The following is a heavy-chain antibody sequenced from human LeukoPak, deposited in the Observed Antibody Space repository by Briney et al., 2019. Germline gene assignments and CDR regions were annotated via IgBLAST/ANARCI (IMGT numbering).Heavy chain of an antibody. CDR1: GFTVSSNY. D-gene: IGHD5-24*01. Sequence: GGSLRLSCAASGFTVSSNYMSWVRQAPGKGLEWVSVIYSGGSTYYADSVKGRFTTSRDNSKNTLYLQMNSLRAEDTAVYYCARDRGDGYNGAFDIWGQGTMVTVSS. CDR2: IYSGGST. CDR3: ARDRGDGYNGAFDI. V-gene: IGHV3-53*01. J-gene: IGHJ3*02.